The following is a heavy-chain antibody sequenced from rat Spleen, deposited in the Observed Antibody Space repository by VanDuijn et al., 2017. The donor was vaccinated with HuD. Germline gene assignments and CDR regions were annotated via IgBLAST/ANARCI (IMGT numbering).Heavy chain of an antibody. CDR3: ARHEGMGDY. Sequence: EVQLVESGGGLVQPGRSLKLSCVASGFTFSDYGMNWIRQAPGKGLEWVAYISSHSGTIYYADTVKGRFTISRDNAKNTLYLQLSSLRSEDTALYYCARHEGMGDYWGQGVMVTVSS. V-gene: IGHV5-34*01. J-gene: IGHJ2*01. CDR1: GFTFSDYG. CDR2: ISSHSGTI. D-gene: IGHD1-11*01.